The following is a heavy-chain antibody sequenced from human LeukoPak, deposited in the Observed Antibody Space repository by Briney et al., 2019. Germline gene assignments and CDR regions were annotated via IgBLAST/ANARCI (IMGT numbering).Heavy chain of an antibody. J-gene: IGHJ4*02. D-gene: IGHD2-15*01. CDR2: INPSGGST. V-gene: IGHV1-46*01. CDR3: ARGYCSGNSCYYFDY. CDR1: GYTFTSYY. Sequence: APVKVSCKASGYTFTSYYMHWVRQAPGQGLEWMGIINPSGGSTSYAQKFQGRVTMTRDTSTSTVYMELSSLRSEDTAVYFCARGYCSGNSCYYFDYWGQGTLVTVSS.